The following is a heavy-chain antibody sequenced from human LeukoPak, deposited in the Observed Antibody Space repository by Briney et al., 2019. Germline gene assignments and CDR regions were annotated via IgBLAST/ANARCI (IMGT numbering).Heavy chain of an antibody. CDR3: ARHVVVAVAVFLDY. V-gene: IGHV4-39*01. CDR1: GGSISSSSYY. J-gene: IGHJ4*02. CDR2: IYYSGST. Sequence: SETLSLTCTVSGGSISSSSYYWGWIRQPPGKGLEWIGSIYYSGSTYYNPSLKSRVTISVDTSKNQFSLKLSSVTAADTAVYYCARHVVVAVAVFLDYWGQGTLVTVSS. D-gene: IGHD6-19*01.